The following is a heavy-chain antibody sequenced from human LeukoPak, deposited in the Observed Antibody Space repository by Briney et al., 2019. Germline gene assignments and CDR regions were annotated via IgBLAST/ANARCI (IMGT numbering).Heavy chain of an antibody. J-gene: IGHJ6*03. CDR3: ARDPSYGEGYYFYYYMDV. Sequence: GRSLRLSCAASEFNFNNYAMHWVRQAPGKGLEWLAKISYDGSNKDYADSVEGRFTISRGNSQNTLYLQMNSLRGEDTAVYYCARDPSYGEGYYFYYYMDVWGTGTTVTVSS. CDR2: ISYDGSNK. CDR1: EFNFNNYA. D-gene: IGHD4-17*01. V-gene: IGHV3-30*04.